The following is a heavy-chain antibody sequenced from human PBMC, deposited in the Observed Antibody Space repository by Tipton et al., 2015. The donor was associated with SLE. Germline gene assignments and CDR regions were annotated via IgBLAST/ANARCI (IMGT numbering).Heavy chain of an antibody. CDR2: INHSGYT. J-gene: IGHJ1*01. Sequence: TLSLTCAVYGGSFSGYYWSWIRQTPGKGLEWIGEINHSGYTNFNPSLKSRVTISVDTSKNQFSLRLSSVTAADTAVYYCARVPYVYDSRTSIYWGQGSLVTVSS. CDR3: ARVPYVYDSRTSIY. V-gene: IGHV4-34*01. CDR1: GGSFSGYY. D-gene: IGHD3-22*01.